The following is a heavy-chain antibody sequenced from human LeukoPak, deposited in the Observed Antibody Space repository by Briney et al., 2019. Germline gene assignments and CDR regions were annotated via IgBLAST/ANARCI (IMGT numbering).Heavy chain of an antibody. D-gene: IGHD3-10*01. Sequence: GRSLRLSCAASGFTFDDYAMHWVRQAPGKGLEWVSGISWNSGSIGYADSVKGRFTISRDNAKNSLYLQMNSLRAGDTALYYCAKDSSALGGTLDYWGQGTLVTVSS. CDR2: ISWNSGSI. CDR3: AKDSSALGGTLDY. CDR1: GFTFDDYA. J-gene: IGHJ4*02. V-gene: IGHV3-9*01.